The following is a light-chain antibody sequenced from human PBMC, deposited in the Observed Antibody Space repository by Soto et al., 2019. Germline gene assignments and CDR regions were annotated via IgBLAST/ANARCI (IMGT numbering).Light chain of an antibody. J-gene: IGKJ5*01. CDR1: QTISSW. CDR3: QQSYSTLPIT. V-gene: IGKV1-39*01. CDR2: AAS. Sequence: DIQMTQSPSTLSGSVGDRVTITCVASQTISSWLAWYRHKPGKAPTLLIYAASTLQSGVPSRFSGSGSGTDFTLTISNLQPEDFATYYCQQSYSTLPITFGQGTRLEIK.